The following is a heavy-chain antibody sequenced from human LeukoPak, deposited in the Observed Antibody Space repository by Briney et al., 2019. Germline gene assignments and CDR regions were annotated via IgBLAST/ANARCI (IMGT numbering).Heavy chain of an antibody. CDR1: GGSFSGYY. Sequence: SETLSLTCAVYGGSFSGYYWSWIRQPPGKGLEWIGEINHSGSTNHNPSLKSRVTISVDTSKNQFSLKLSSVTAADTAVYYCARGPFWSGYYLRSYYGMDVWGQGTTVTVSS. CDR2: INHSGST. V-gene: IGHV4-34*01. CDR3: ARGPFWSGYYLRSYYGMDV. D-gene: IGHD3-3*01. J-gene: IGHJ6*02.